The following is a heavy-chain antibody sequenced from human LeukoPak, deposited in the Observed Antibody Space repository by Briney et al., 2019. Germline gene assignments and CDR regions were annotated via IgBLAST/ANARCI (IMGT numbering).Heavy chain of an antibody. D-gene: IGHD6-19*01. J-gene: IGHJ4*02. V-gene: IGHV3-20*04. Sequence: GGSLRLSCAASGFSFGTYGMSWVRQVPGKGLEWVSGINWNGASTVYADSVKGRFTISRDNAKNSLYLQMNSLRAEDTALYYCARGPSGWYHFEDWGQGTLVTVSS. CDR1: GFSFGTYG. CDR3: ARGPSGWYHFED. CDR2: INWNGAST.